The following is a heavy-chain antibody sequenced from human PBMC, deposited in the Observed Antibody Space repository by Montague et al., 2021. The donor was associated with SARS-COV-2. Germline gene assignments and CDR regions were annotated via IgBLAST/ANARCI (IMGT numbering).Heavy chain of an antibody. Sequence: SETLSLTCAVYGGSFSGYHWTWIRQSPGKGLEWIAEINHSGTTNYNFNPSLRSRVTISVDTSKSQFSLKLSSVTAADTGVYYCARWDPQTLTLIGLRGKSASDYWGQGTLVTASS. V-gene: IGHV4-34*01. D-gene: IGHD4-23*01. CDR1: GGSFSGYH. J-gene: IGHJ4*02. CDR3: ARWDPQTLTLIGLRGKSASDY. CDR2: INHSGTT.